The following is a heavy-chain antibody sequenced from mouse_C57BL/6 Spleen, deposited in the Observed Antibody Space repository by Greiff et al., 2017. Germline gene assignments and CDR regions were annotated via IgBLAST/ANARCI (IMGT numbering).Heavy chain of an antibody. Sequence: QVQLQQPGAELVRPGSSVKLSCKASGYTFTSYWMDWVKQRPGQGLEWIGNIYPSDSETHYNQKFKDKATLTVDKSSSTAYVQLSSLTSEDSAVXYCARGVLRYFDVWGTGTTVTVSS. J-gene: IGHJ1*03. D-gene: IGHD1-1*01. CDR3: ARGVLRYFDV. CDR1: GYTFTSYW. CDR2: IYPSDSET. V-gene: IGHV1-61*01.